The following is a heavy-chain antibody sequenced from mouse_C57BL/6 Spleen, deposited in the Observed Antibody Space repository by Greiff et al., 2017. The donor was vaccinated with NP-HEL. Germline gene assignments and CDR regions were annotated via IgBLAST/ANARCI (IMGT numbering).Heavy chain of an antibody. CDR3: ARFPLGLYAMDY. V-gene: IGHV1-69*01. CDR2: IDPSDSYT. D-gene: IGHD4-1*01. CDR1: GYTFTSYW. J-gene: IGHJ4*01. Sequence: QVQLQQPGAELVMPGASVKLSCKASGYTFTSYWMHWVKQRPGQGLEWIGEIDPSDSYTNYNQKFKGKSTLTVDKSSSTAYMQLSSLTSEDSAVYYCARFPLGLYAMDYWGQGTSVTVSS.